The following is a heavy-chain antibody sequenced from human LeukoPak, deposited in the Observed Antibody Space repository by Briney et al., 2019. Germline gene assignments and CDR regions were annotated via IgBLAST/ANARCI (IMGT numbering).Heavy chain of an antibody. Sequence: ASVKVSCKASGYTFTSYYMHWVRQAPGQGLEWMGIINPSGGSTNYAQKFQGRVTMTRDTSISTAYMELSRLRSDDTAVYYCARDRTRPPYYYDNSGYYPLDYWGQGTLVTVSS. D-gene: IGHD3-22*01. CDR1: GYTFTSYY. J-gene: IGHJ4*02. CDR2: INPSGGST. CDR3: ARDRTRPPYYYDNSGYYPLDY. V-gene: IGHV1-2*02.